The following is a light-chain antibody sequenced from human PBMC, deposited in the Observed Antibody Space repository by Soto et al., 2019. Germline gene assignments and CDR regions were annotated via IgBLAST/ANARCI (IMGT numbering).Light chain of an antibody. CDR1: QSIGTY. CDR2: GAS. Sequence: DIQVTQSPSSLSASVGDRVTITCRASQSIGTYLNWYHQKPGKAPQLLIYGASTLQSGVPSRFSASGSGTHFTLTINSLLPEDFGTYSCQQSYSTPTFGQGTKVEIK. CDR3: QQSYSTPT. J-gene: IGKJ1*01. V-gene: IGKV1-39*01.